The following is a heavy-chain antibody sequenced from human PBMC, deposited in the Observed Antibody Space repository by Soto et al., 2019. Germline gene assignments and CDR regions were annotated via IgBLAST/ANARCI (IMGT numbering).Heavy chain of an antibody. CDR1: GFTVSSDY. V-gene: IGHV3-53*01. CDR2: IYSGGST. D-gene: IGHD6-13*01. J-gene: IGHJ6*02. Sequence: GGSLRLSCAASGFTVSSDYMSWVRHAPGKGLEWVSVIYSGGSTYYADSVKGRFTISRDNSKNTLYLQMNSLRAEDTAVYYCASSSYSSSWLDDYYYYGMDVSGQGTTVTVS. CDR3: ASSSYSSSWLDDYYYYGMDV.